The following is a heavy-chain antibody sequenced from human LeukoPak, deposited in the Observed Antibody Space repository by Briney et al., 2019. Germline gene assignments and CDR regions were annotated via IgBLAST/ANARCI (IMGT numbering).Heavy chain of an antibody. V-gene: IGHV5-51*01. CDR2: IYPGDSDT. CDR3: ARLYHAEISYGSGSYWSGWFDP. Sequence: GESLKISCKGSGYSFTSYWIGWVRQMPGKGLEWMGIIYPGDSDTRYSPSFQGQVTISADKSISTAYLQWSSLKASDTAMYYCARLYHAEISYGSGSYWSGWFDPWGQGTLVTVSS. CDR1: GYSFTSYW. D-gene: IGHD3-10*01. J-gene: IGHJ5*02.